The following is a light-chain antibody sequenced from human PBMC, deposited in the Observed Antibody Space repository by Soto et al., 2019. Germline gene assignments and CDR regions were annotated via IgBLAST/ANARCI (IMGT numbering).Light chain of an antibody. CDR2: DVS. V-gene: IGLV2-14*01. J-gene: IGLJ1*01. Sequence: QSALTQPASVSGSPGQSITISCTGSSSDVGGYDYVSWYQQHPGKPPKLMIYDVSNRPSGVSDRFSGSKSGNTASLTISGLQAEDEADYYCCSYTSSSTSCVFGTGTKVTVL. CDR1: SSDVGGYDY. CDR3: CSYTSSSTSCV.